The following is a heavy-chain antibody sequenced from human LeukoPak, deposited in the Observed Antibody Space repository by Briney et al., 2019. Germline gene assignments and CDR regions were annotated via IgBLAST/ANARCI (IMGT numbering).Heavy chain of an antibody. CDR3: ARRPLDCGGDCYFDY. V-gene: IGHV5-51*01. CDR1: GYRFTSYW. D-gene: IGHD2-21*02. Sequence: GESLKISCQGSGYRFTSYWIGWVRQMPGKGLEWMGIIYPGDSDTRYSPSFQGQVTISADKSISTAYLQWSSLKASDTAMYYCARRPLDCGGDCYFDYWGQGTLVTVSS. CDR2: IYPGDSDT. J-gene: IGHJ4*02.